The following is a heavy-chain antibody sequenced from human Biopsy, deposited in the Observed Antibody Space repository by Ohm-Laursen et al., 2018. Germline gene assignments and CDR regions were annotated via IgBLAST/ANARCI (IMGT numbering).Heavy chain of an antibody. J-gene: IGHJ3*02. CDR2: IYNTGST. V-gene: IGHV4-4*07. CDR3: ARDLPYYENSGYGAFDM. CDR1: GGFISTYY. D-gene: IGHD3-22*01. Sequence: GTLSLTWIVSGGFISTYYWNWIRQPAGKALEWIGRIYNTGSTNYNPSLQSRVTMSVDTSKNQFSLKMSSVTAADTAVYYCARDLPYYENSGYGAFDMWGQGTVVTVSS.